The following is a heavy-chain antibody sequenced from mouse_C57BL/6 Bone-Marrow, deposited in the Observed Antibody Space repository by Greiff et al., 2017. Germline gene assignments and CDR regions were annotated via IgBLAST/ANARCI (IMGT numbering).Heavy chain of an antibody. J-gene: IGHJ3*01. CDR3: TRSSYSNAWFAY. CDR1: GYTFTDYE. Sequence: VQLQESGAELVRPGASVTLSCKASGYTFTDYEMHWVKQTPVHGLEWIGAIDPETGGTAYNQKFKGKDILTADKSSSTAYMELRSLTSEDSAVXHCTRSSYSNAWFAYWGQGTLVTVSA. D-gene: IGHD2-5*01. V-gene: IGHV1-15*01. CDR2: IDPETGGT.